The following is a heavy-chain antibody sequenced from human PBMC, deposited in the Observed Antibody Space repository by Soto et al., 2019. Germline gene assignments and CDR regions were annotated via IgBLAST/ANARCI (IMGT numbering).Heavy chain of an antibody. CDR3: ATFPPMFCSSRKCYDRDV. J-gene: IGHJ6*02. V-gene: IGHV3-53*01. D-gene: IGHD2-2*01. CDR2: ICGGAST. CDR1: GFSLSTIY. Sequence: EVHLVESGGGLIQPGGSLRLSCAASGFSLSTIYMSWVRQTPGKGLEWVSLICGGASTYYADSVKGRFTVSRDKSKTTLAPQITSLRAEDSAVYFCATFPPMFCSSRKCYDRDVWGQGTTVTVSS.